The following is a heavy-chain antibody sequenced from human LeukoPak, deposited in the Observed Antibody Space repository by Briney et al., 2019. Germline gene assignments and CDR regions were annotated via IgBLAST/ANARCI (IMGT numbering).Heavy chain of an antibody. D-gene: IGHD5-18*01. V-gene: IGHV3-21*01. CDR2: ISSSSSYI. Sequence: GGSLRLSCAASGFTFSSYSMNWVRQAPGKGLEWVSSISSSSSYIYYADSVKGRFTISRDNAKNSLYLQMNSLRAEDTAVYYCARDLGTGYSYGYIDYWGQGTLVTVSS. CDR1: GFTFSSYS. CDR3: ARDLGTGYSYGYIDY. J-gene: IGHJ4*02.